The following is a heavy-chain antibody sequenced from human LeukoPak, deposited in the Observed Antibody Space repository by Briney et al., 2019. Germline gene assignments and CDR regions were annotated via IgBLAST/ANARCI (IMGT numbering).Heavy chain of an antibody. CDR3: ARDSEDALDI. V-gene: IGHV3-33*01. CDR2: IWYDGSNK. CDR1: GFTFSRYG. Sequence: GGSLRLSCAASGFTFSRYGMHWVRQAPGKGLEWVAVIWYDGSNKYYVDSVKGRFTISRDNSKNTLYLQMNSLRAEDTAVYYCARDSEDALDIWGPGTVVTVSS. J-gene: IGHJ3*02. D-gene: IGHD1-14*01.